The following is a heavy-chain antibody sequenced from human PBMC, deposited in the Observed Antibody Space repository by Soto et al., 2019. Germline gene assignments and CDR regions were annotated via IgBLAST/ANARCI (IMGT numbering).Heavy chain of an antibody. J-gene: IGHJ3*02. Sequence: SETLSLTCTVSGGSISSFYWSWIRQPPGKGLEWIGYIYYSGSTNYNPSLKSRVTISVDTSKNQFSLKLSSVTAADTAVYYCARRYGSAFDIWGQGTMVTVS. V-gene: IGHV4-59*01. CDR3: ARRYGSAFDI. CDR1: GGSISSFY. D-gene: IGHD3-10*01. CDR2: IYYSGST.